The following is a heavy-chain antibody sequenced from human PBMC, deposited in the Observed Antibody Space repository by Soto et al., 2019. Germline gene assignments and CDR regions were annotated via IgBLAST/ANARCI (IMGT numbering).Heavy chain of an antibody. CDR1: GGSISSYY. CDR2: IYYSGST. J-gene: IGHJ5*02. D-gene: IGHD3-3*01. Sequence: PSETLSLTCTVSGGSISSYYWSWIRQPPGKGLEWIGYIYYSGSTNCNPSLKSRVTISVDTSKNQFSLKLSSVTAADTAVYYCARVRILYYDFWSGYEQNWFDPWGQGTLVTSPQ. V-gene: IGHV4-59*01. CDR3: ARVRILYYDFWSGYEQNWFDP.